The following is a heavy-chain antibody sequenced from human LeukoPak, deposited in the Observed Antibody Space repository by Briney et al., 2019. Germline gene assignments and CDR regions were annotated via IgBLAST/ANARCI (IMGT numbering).Heavy chain of an antibody. CDR1: GFTFSSYA. Sequence: GGSLRLSCAASGFTFSSYAMSWVRQAPGKGLEWVSAISGSGGSTYYADSVKGRFTISRDNSKNTLYLQMNSLRAEDTAVYYCARAGGWFGELLQTSADNWFDPWGQGTLVTVSS. D-gene: IGHD3-10*01. J-gene: IGHJ5*02. CDR3: ARAGGWFGELLQTSADNWFDP. V-gene: IGHV3-23*01. CDR2: ISGSGGST.